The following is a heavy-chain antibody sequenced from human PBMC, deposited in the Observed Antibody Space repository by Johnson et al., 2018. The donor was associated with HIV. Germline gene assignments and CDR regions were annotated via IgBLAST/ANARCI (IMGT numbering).Heavy chain of an antibody. CDR1: GFTFSSYA. CDR3: ATLNGHAFDI. Sequence: QVQLVESGGGVVQPGGSLILSCAASGFTFSSYAMHWVRQAPGKGLEWVAIMSYDGSNKYYADSVKGRFTISRDNSKNTLYLQMNSLRAEDTAVYYCATLNGHAFDIWGQGTMVTVSS. V-gene: IGHV3-30-3*01. CDR2: MSYDGSNK. J-gene: IGHJ3*02.